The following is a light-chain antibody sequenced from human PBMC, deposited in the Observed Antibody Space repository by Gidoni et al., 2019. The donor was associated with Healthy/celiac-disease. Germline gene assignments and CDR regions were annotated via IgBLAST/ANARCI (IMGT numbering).Light chain of an antibody. CDR2: GAS. CDR3: QQYGSSPQWT. J-gene: IGKJ1*01. Sequence: QSQGTLYLSPGERATLSCRASQSVSSRYLAWYQQKPGQAPRLLIYGASSRATGIPDRFSGSGSGTDFTLTISRLEPEDFAVYYCQQYGSSPQWTFXQXTKVEIK. V-gene: IGKV3-20*01. CDR1: QSVSSRY.